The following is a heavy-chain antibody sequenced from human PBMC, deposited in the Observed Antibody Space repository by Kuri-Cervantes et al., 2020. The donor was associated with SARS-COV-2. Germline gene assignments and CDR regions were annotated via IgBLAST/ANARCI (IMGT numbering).Heavy chain of an antibody. CDR1: GGTFNNYA. CDR2: INPNSGGT. V-gene: IGHV1-2*02. CDR3: ARGSAAGHYSDY. D-gene: IGHD6-13*01. J-gene: IGHJ4*02. Sequence: ASVKVSCKASGGTFNNYAISWVRQAPGQGLEWMGWINPNSGGTNYAQKFQGRVTMTRDTSISTAYMELSRLRSDDTAVYYCARGSAAGHYSDYWGQGTLVTVSS.